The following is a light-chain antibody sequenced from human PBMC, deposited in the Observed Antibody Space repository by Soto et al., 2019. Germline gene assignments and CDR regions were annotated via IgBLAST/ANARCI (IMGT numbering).Light chain of an antibody. CDR3: QQYNNWPPWT. Sequence: VLMTQSPATLSVSPGERATLSCRASQGVRNNLAWYQHKPGQAPRLLIYDASTGATGIPARFSGSGSGTDFTLTISSLQSEDFAVYYRQQYNNWPPWTFGQGTRVDIK. CDR1: QGVRNN. V-gene: IGKV3-15*01. J-gene: IGKJ1*01. CDR2: DAS.